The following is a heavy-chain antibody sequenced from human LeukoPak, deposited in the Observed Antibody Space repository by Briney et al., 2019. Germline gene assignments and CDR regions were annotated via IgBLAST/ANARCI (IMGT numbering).Heavy chain of an antibody. D-gene: IGHD2-2*02. CDR3: ARFDCSSTSCYTGGFDY. CDR2: IYTSGST. Sequence: SETLSLTCTVSGGSISSYYWSWIRQPAGKGLEWIGRIYTSGSTNYNPSLKSRVTMSVDTSKNQFSLKLSSVTAADTAVYYCARFDCSSTSCYTGGFDYWGQGTPVTVSS. J-gene: IGHJ4*02. CDR1: GGSISSYY. V-gene: IGHV4-4*07.